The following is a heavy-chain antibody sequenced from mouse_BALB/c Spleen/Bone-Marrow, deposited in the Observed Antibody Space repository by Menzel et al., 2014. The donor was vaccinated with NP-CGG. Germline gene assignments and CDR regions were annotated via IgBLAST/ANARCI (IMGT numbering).Heavy chain of an antibody. J-gene: IGHJ4*01. CDR1: GYTFTIYW. CDR2: IYPGNSDT. Sequence: EVQGVESGTVLARPGASVKMSCKASGYTFTIYWMHWVKQRPGQGLEWIGAIYPGNSDTSYNQKFKGKAKLTAVTSTSSGNTELSMMTNEDAAVYDCTRAMGFYYAMDYWGQGASVTVSS. CDR3: TRAMGFYYAMDY. V-gene: IGHV1-5*01. D-gene: IGHD2-3*01.